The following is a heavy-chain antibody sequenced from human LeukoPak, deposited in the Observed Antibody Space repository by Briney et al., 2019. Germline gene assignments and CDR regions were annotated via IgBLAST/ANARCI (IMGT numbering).Heavy chain of an antibody. CDR3: ARRRYYDGSGYLE. J-gene: IGHJ1*01. V-gene: IGHV4-39*01. Sequence: PSETLSLTCSVSGDSVSRSDAYWDWVRQPPGKGLEWIGTIYYSGRTYYSPSLKSRVTMSVDPSNNQFSLNLRSVTAADTALYYCARRRYYDGSGYLEWGQGTLLSVSS. CDR1: GDSVSRSDAY. D-gene: IGHD3-22*01. CDR2: IYYSGRT.